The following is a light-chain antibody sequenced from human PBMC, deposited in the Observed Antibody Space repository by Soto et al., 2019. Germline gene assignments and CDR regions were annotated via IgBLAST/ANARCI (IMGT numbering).Light chain of an antibody. CDR1: TSNIGSGYD. CDR2: GNS. J-gene: IGLJ1*01. Sequence: QSVLTQPPSVSGAPGQRVTISCTGSTSNIGSGYDVHWYLQLPGTAPKLLVYGNSNRPSGVPDRFSGSKSGTSASLAITGLQAEDEADYYCQSYDSSLSGLVLGTGTKVTVL. CDR3: QSYDSSLSGLV. V-gene: IGLV1-40*01.